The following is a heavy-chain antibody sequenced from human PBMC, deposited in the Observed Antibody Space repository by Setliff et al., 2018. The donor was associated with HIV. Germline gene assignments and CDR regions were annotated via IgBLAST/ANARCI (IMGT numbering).Heavy chain of an antibody. CDR1: GYTFTNYA. CDR2: IIPFFGAP. CDR3: ALRGYYYDSSCYYC. Sequence: GASVKVSCKASGYTFTNYAISWVRQAPGQGLEWMGGIIPFFGAPNYAQNFQGRVTITADESTSTANMELSSLRSEDTAVYFCALRGYYYDSSCYYCWGQGTVVTVSS. V-gene: IGHV1-69*13. D-gene: IGHD3-22*01. J-gene: IGHJ4*02.